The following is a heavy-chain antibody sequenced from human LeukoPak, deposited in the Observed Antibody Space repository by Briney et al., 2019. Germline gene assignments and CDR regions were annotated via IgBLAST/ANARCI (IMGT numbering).Heavy chain of an antibody. D-gene: IGHD3-22*01. Sequence: PSETLSLTCTVSGGSISSYYWSWIRQPAGKGLEWIGRIYTSGSTNYNPSLKSRVTMSVDTSKNQFSLKLSSVTAADTAVYYCARGSNYYDSSGYSVTYDIWGQGTMVTVSS. V-gene: IGHV4-4*07. CDR2: IYTSGST. J-gene: IGHJ3*02. CDR3: ARGSNYYDSSGYSVTYDI. CDR1: GGSISSYY.